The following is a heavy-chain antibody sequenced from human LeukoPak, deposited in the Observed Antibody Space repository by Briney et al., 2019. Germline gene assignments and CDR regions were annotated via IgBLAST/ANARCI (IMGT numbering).Heavy chain of an antibody. CDR2: ILSTGTT. CDR1: RFPFSASA. CDR3: ATVKYDYGDPVGWFDP. Sequence: PGGSLRLSCAASRFPFSASAMTWVRQAPGKGLEWVSHILSTGTTYYADSVRGRFTISRDNSKNTLYLLMTSLRADDTAVYYCATVKYDYGDPVGWFDPWGQGTLATVSS. J-gene: IGHJ5*02. D-gene: IGHD4-17*01. V-gene: IGHV3-23*01.